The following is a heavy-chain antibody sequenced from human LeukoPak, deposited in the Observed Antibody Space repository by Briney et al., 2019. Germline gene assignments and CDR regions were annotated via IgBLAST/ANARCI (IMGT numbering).Heavy chain of an antibody. CDR3: ARDNSAGTPTYWWFDP. D-gene: IGHD1/OR15-1a*01. V-gene: IGHV1-46*01. J-gene: IGHJ5*02. CDR2: INPSGSGT. Sequence: ASVKVSCKASGYRFTSYWMHWVRQAPGQGLEWMGVINPSGSGTRYAQPLQGRVTMTRDTSTNTDYMELSSLTSEDTAVYYCARDNSAGTPTYWWFDPWGQETLVTVSS. CDR1: GYRFTSYW.